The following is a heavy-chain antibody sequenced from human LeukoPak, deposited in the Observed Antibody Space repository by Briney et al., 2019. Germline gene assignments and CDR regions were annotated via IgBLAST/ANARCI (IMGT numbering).Heavy chain of an antibody. J-gene: IGHJ4*02. V-gene: IGHV3-30*02. CDR3: AKTEYSSASPIDY. CDR1: RFTLRSYG. CDR2: IRNDGSNE. D-gene: IGHD3-22*01. Sequence: GRSLRLSCTASRFTLRSYGMHWVRQAPGKGLEWVAFIRNDGSNENYADSVKGRFTISRDNSKNTLSLQMNSPRGEDTAVYYCAKTEYSSASPIDYWGQGVLVIVSS.